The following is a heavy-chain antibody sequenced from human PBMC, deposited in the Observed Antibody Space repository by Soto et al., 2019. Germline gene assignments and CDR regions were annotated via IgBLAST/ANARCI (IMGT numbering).Heavy chain of an antibody. J-gene: IGHJ6*03. Sequence: GGSLRLSCAASGFTFSSYSMSRVRQAPGKGLEWVSSISSSSSYIYYADSVKGRFTISRDNAKNSLYLQMNSLRAEDTAVYYCARANPSSSGYYYYYYMDVWGKGTTVTVSS. V-gene: IGHV3-21*01. CDR3: ARANPSSSGYYYYYYMDV. CDR1: GFTFSSYS. CDR2: ISSSSSYI. D-gene: IGHD6-13*01.